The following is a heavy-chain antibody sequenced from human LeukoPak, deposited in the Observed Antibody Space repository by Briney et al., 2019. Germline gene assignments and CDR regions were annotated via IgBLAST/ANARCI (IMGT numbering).Heavy chain of an antibody. Sequence: GASVKVSCKASGYTFTSYYMHWVRQAPGQGLGWVGIINPSGGSTSYAQKFQSRVTMTRDTSTSTVYMELSSLRSEDTAVYYCARAVAVAGRVFDYWGQGTLVTVSS. V-gene: IGHV1-46*01. D-gene: IGHD6-19*01. J-gene: IGHJ4*02. CDR1: GYTFTSYY. CDR2: INPSGGST. CDR3: ARAVAVAGRVFDY.